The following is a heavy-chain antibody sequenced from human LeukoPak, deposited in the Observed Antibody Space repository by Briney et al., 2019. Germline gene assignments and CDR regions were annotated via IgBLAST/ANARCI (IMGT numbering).Heavy chain of an antibody. CDR2: AYYSGST. D-gene: IGHD6-19*01. J-gene: IGHJ5*02. CDR3: ARNSAVATSRSLFDP. V-gene: IGHV4-59*08. Sequence: RTSETLSLSCSVFDGSISNYYWSWIRQPPGKGLEWIGYAYYSGSTTYNPSLESRVTISVDTSKNQFSLKLTAVTAADTAVYYCARNSAVATSRSLFDPWGQGTLVTVSS. CDR1: DGSISNYY.